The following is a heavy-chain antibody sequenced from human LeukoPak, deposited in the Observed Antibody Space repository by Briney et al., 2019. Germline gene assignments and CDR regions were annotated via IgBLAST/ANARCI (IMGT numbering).Heavy chain of an antibody. J-gene: IGHJ4*02. V-gene: IGHV1-24*01. D-gene: IGHD6-13*01. CDR3: ATSSPGYSSSWFLDY. CDR2: FDPEDGET. CDR1: GYTLTELS. Sequence: ASVKVSCKVSGYTLTELSMHWVRQAPGKGLEWMGGFDPEDGETIYAQKFQGRVTMTEDTSTDTAYMELSSLRSEDTAVYYCATSSPGYSSSWFLDYWGQGTLVTVSS.